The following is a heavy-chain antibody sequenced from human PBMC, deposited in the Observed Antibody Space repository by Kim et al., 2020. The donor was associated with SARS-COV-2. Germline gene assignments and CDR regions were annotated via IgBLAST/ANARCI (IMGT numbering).Heavy chain of an antibody. J-gene: IGHJ6*02. Sequence: SLKSRVTISVDTSKNQFSLKLSSVTAADTAVYYCARLGRLGGYYYYGMDVWGQGTTVTVSS. CDR3: ARLGRLGGYYYYGMDV. D-gene: IGHD3-16*01. V-gene: IGHV4-39*01.